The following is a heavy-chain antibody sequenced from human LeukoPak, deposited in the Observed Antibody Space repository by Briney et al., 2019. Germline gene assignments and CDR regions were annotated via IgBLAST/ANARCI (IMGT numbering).Heavy chain of an antibody. J-gene: IGHJ4*02. V-gene: IGHV3-64*01. D-gene: IGHD6-6*01. CDR2: ISSNGGST. CDR1: GFTFSSYA. CDR3: ARGGSIAARPIDY. Sequence: GGSLRLSCVASGFTFSSYAMHWVRQAPGKGLEYVSAISSNGGSTYYANSVKGRFTISRDNSKNTLFLQMGSLRAEDMAVYYCARGGSIAARPIDYWGQGTLVTVSS.